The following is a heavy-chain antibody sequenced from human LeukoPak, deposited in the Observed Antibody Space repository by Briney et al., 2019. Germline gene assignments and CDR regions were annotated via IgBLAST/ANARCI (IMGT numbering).Heavy chain of an antibody. CDR1: GYFISSGYY. V-gene: IGHV4-38-2*02. D-gene: IGHD2-15*01. CDR3: ARGKRYCSGGSCYSSYYYYYMDV. Sequence: SETLSLTCTVSGYFISSGYYWGWIRQPPGKGLQWIGSINHSGSTNYNPSLKSRVTISVDTSKNQFSLKLSSVTAADTAVYYCARGKRYCSGGSCYSSYYYYYMDVWGKGTTVTVSS. CDR2: INHSGST. J-gene: IGHJ6*03.